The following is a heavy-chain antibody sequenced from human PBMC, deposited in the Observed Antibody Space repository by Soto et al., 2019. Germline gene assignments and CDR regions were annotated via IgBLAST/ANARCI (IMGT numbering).Heavy chain of an antibody. Sequence: SETLSLTCTVSGGSISSSSYYWGWIRQPPGKGLEWIGSIYYSGSTYYNPSLKSRVTISVDTSKNQFSLKLSSVTAADTAVYYCASYPSSSLYYYYRDVWGKGTTVTVSS. J-gene: IGHJ6*03. CDR3: ASYPSSSLYYYYRDV. D-gene: IGHD2-2*01. CDR1: GGSISSSSYY. V-gene: IGHV4-39*01. CDR2: IYYSGST.